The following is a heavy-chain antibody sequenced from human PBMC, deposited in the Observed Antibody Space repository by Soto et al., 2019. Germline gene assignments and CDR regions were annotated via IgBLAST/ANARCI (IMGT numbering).Heavy chain of an antibody. J-gene: IGHJ6*02. V-gene: IGHV1-3*01. CDR2: INAGNGNT. D-gene: IGHD2-2*01. CDR3: ARGVENIVVVLDVFGYYGMDV. Sequence: ASVKVSCKASGYSFTSYAIYWVRQAPGQRLEWMGWINAGNGNTKYSQKLQGRVTFTGDTSASTAHMELSSLRSEDTAVYFCARGVENIVVVLDVFGYYGMDVWGQGTTVTVSS. CDR1: GYSFTSYA.